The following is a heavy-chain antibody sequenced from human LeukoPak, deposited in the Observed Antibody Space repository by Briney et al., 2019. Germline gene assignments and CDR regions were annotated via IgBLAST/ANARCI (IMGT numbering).Heavy chain of an antibody. D-gene: IGHD3-10*01. Sequence: SETLSLTCTVSGGSISSNIYYWGWIRQPPGKGLEWIGSIYYTGSTNYNPSLESRVTISVDTSKKQFSLKLSSVTAADTAVYYCARQGYYGSGSYTRFDYWGQGTLVTVSS. CDR3: ARQGYYGSGSYTRFDY. V-gene: IGHV4-39*01. CDR1: GGSISSNIYY. CDR2: IYYTGST. J-gene: IGHJ4*02.